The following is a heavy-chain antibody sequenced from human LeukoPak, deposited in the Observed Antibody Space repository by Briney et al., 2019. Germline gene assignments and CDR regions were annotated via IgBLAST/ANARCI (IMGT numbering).Heavy chain of an antibody. CDR3: AGGTAVAGTNWFDP. J-gene: IGHJ5*02. CDR1: GCSISSGSYY. CDR2: IYTSWST. D-gene: IGHD6-19*01. V-gene: IGHV4-61*02. Sequence: SQTLSLTCTVSGCSISSGSYYWIWLPQPAGKGLDWIVRIYTSWSTNYNPSIKSRVTISVDPSKNQFALKLSSVTAADPAVYYCAGGTAVAGTNWFDPWGQGTLVTVSS.